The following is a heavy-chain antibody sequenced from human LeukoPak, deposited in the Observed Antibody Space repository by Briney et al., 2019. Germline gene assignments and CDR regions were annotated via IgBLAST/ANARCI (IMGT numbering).Heavy chain of an antibody. Sequence: TGGSLRLSCAASGFTFSSYGMHWVRQAPGKGLEWVAVIWYDGTNKYYADSVKGRFTISRDNSKNTLYLQMNSLRVEDTSMYYCARAAYDSSGYLTLWGRGTLVTVSS. CDR3: ARAAYDSSGYLTL. J-gene: IGHJ4*02. CDR2: IWYDGTNK. V-gene: IGHV3-33*01. D-gene: IGHD3-22*01. CDR1: GFTFSSYG.